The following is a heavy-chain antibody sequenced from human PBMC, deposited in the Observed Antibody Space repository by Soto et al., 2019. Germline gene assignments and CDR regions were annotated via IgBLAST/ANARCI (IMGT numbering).Heavy chain of an antibody. CDR1: GGSISSGGYS. J-gene: IGHJ4*02. D-gene: IGHD2-8*01. CDR2: IYHSGST. CDR3: ARMPDCTNGVCYRHFDY. Sequence: QLQLQESGSGLVKPSQTLSLTCAVSGGSISSGGYSWSWIRQPPGKGLEWIGYIYHSGSTYYNPSLKSRVTISVDRSKNQFSLKLSSVTAADTAVYYCARMPDCTNGVCYRHFDYWGQGTLVTVSS. V-gene: IGHV4-30-2*01.